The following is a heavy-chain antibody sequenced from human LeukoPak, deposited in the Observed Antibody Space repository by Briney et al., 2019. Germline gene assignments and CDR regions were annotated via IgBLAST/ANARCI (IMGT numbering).Heavy chain of an antibody. CDR2: ISNGATTR. J-gene: IGHJ4*02. D-gene: IGHD1-26*01. V-gene: IGHV3-11*01. Sequence: GGSLRLSCSASGFTFRDHYMSWIRQAPGKGLEWVSHISNGATTRFYADAVKGRFTISRDNSKNTLYLQMNSLRAEDTAVYYCAKEHYSGSSDDYWGQGTLVTVSS. CDR3: AKEHYSGSSDDY. CDR1: GFTFRDHY.